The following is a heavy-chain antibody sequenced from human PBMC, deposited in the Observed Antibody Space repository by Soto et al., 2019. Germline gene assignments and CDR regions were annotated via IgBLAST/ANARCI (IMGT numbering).Heavy chain of an antibody. CDR1: GFTFRSYS. V-gene: IGHV3-48*02. CDR3: ARDNGLAGSFDP. Sequence: GCLILSCAASGFTFRSYSMNWVRQAPGKGLEWISYISIGATSIFYADSVKVRFTISRDDAKNSLYLEMNSLRDEDTSVYYCARDNGLAGSFDPWGQGALVTVSS. D-gene: IGHD3-3*02. J-gene: IGHJ5*02. CDR2: ISIGATSI.